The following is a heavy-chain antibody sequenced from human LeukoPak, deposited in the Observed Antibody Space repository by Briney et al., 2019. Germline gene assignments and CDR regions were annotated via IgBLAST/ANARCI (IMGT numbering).Heavy chain of an antibody. V-gene: IGHV1-18*04. Sequence: ASVRVSSKASGYTFTNYGISWVRHAPGLGLEWMGWTSYNGNTNYTQKFQDRVTMTTDTSTTTAYMELRSLESDDTAVYYCARHSGSGWQALGYWGQGTLVTVSS. CDR2: TSYNGNT. J-gene: IGHJ4*02. CDR1: GYTFTNYG. D-gene: IGHD6-19*01. CDR3: ARHSGSGWQALGY.